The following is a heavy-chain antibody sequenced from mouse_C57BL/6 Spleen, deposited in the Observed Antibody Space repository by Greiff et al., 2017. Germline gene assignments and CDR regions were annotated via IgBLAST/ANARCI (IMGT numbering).Heavy chain of an antibody. Sequence: QVQLQQPGAELVKPGASVKLSCKASGYTFTSYWMHWVKQRPGRGLEWSGRIDPNSGGTKYNEKFKSKATLTVDKPSSTAYMQLSSLTSEDSAVYYCARAHYYGSSYDYWGQGTTLTVSS. CDR3: ARAHYYGSSYDY. CDR1: GYTFTSYW. CDR2: IDPNSGGT. D-gene: IGHD1-1*01. J-gene: IGHJ2*01. V-gene: IGHV1-72*01.